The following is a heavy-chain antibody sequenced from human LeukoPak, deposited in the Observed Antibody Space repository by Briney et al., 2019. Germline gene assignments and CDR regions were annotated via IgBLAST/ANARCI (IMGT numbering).Heavy chain of an antibody. V-gene: IGHV1-18*01. Sequence: ASVKVSCKASGYTFTSYGITWVRQAPGQGLEWMGWVSAQNNNTGYAQKFQGRVTVTTDTSTNTAYMELRSLKPDDTAVYYCARDVRYFDWLSPASYFDYWGQGSLVTVSS. CDR1: GYTFTSYG. CDR2: VSAQNNNT. J-gene: IGHJ4*02. CDR3: ARDVRYFDWLSPASYFDY. D-gene: IGHD3-9*01.